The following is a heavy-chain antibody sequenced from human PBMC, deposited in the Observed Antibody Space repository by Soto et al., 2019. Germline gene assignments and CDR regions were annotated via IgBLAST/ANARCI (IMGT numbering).Heavy chain of an antibody. Sequence: QVQLQESGPGLVKPSQTLSLTCTVSGGSISSGGYYWSWIRQHPGKGLEWIGYIYYSGSTYYNPSLKSRVTMSVDTSENQFSLRLSSVTAADTAVYYCARKDSRYADYMDVWGKGTTVTVSS. D-gene: IGHD5-12*01. J-gene: IGHJ6*03. CDR1: GGSISSGGYY. V-gene: IGHV4-31*03. CDR2: IYYSGST. CDR3: ARKDSRYADYMDV.